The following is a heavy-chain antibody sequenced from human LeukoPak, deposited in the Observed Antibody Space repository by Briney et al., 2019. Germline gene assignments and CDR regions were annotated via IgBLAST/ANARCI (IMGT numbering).Heavy chain of an antibody. CDR1: GGSFSGYY. J-gene: IGHJ5*02. CDR3: ARGRRGHYDYIWGSYNNWFDP. V-gene: IGHV4-34*01. D-gene: IGHD3-16*01. CDR2: INHSGST. Sequence: PSETLSLTCAVYGGSFSGYYWSWIRQPPGKGLEWIGEINHSGSTNYNPSLKSRVTISVDTSKSQFSLKLSSVTAADTAVYYCARGRRGHYDYIWGSYNNWFDPWGQGTLVTVSS.